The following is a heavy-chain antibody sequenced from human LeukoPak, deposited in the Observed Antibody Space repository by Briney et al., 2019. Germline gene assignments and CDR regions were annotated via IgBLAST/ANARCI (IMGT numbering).Heavy chain of an antibody. Sequence: SETLSLTCAVYGGSFSGYYWSWIRQPPGKGLEWIGYIYYSGSTNYNPSLKSRVTISVDTSKNQFSLKLSSVTAADTAVYYCARVDPDSSSTLEVFDYWGQGTLVTVSS. J-gene: IGHJ4*02. CDR2: IYYSGST. CDR1: GGSFSGYY. D-gene: IGHD6-6*01. CDR3: ARVDPDSSSTLEVFDY. V-gene: IGHV4-59*01.